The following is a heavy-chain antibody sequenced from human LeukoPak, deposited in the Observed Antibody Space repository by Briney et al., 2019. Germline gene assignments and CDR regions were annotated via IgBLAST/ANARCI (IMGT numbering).Heavy chain of an antibody. D-gene: IGHD6-19*01. J-gene: IGHJ5*02. CDR2: IYYSGST. Sequence: PSETLSLTCTVSGGSISSYYWSWIRQPPGKGLEWIGYIYYSGSTNYNPSLKSRVTISVDTSKNQFSLKLSSVTAADTAVYYCARAGRQWPVQYWFDPWGQGTLVTVSS. V-gene: IGHV4-59*01. CDR3: ARAGRQWPVQYWFDP. CDR1: GGSISSYY.